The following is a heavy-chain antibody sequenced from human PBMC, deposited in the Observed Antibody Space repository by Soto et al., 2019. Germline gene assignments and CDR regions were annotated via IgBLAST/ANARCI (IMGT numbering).Heavy chain of an antibody. J-gene: IGHJ5*02. CDR1: GYTFTSYD. Sequence: QVQLVQSGAEVKKPGASVKVSCKASGYTFTSYDINWVRQATGQGLEWMGWMNPNSGNTSYAQKFQGRVTMTRNTAVSTAYMELSSLRSEDTAVYYCAREVFYGSGSYSTYNWFDPWGQGTLVTVAS. V-gene: IGHV1-8*01. CDR3: AREVFYGSGSYSTYNWFDP. D-gene: IGHD3-10*01. CDR2: MNPNSGNT.